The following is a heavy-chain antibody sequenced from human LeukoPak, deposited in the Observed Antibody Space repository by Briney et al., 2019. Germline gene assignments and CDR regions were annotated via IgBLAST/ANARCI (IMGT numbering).Heavy chain of an antibody. CDR1: GGSISSGSDC. CDR3: ARVVTLRSDILTGYVDY. V-gene: IGHV4-61*02. D-gene: IGHD3-9*01. CDR2: IYTSGST. Sequence: SLSLTSTVSGGSISSGSDCSSCIRQPAGKGLEWIGRIYTSGSTNYNPSLKSRVTISVDTSKNQFSLKLSSVTAADTAVYYGARVVTLRSDILTGYVDYWGQGTLVTVSS. J-gene: IGHJ4*02.